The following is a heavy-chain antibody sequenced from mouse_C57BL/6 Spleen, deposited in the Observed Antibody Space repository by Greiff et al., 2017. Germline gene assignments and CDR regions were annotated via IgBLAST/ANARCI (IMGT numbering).Heavy chain of an antibody. V-gene: IGHV1-80*01. Sequence: QVQLQQSGAELVKPGASVKISCKASGYAFSRYWMNWVKQRPGKGLEWIGQIYPGDGDTNSNGKFKGKATLTADKSSSTAYMQLSSLTSEDSAVYFIARQNWADYWGQGTTLTVSS. CDR3: ARQNWADY. J-gene: IGHJ2*01. CDR1: GYAFSRYW. D-gene: IGHD4-1*01. CDR2: IYPGDGDT.